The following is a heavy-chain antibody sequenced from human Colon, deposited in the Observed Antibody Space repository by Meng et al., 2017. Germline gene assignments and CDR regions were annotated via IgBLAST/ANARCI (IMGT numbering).Heavy chain of an antibody. D-gene: IGHD1-26*01. CDR1: GYTFSNYE. J-gene: IGHJ4*02. Sequence: QPQLVPSAAEVNKPGASVRVSCETSGYTFSNYEVNWVRQASGHGLEWMGWMNPDSGKTGYAHKFQGRVTLTRDTSTGTAYMELTSLTPDDTAVYYCARGGAPPYYFAYWGQGTLVTVSS. V-gene: IGHV1-8*02. CDR3: ARGGAPPYYFAY. CDR2: MNPDSGKT.